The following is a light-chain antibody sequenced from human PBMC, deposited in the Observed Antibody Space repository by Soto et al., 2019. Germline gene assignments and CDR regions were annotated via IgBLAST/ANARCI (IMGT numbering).Light chain of an antibody. Sequence: QSVLTQPASVSGSPGQSITISCTGTSSDAGGYNYVSWYQQHPGKAPKLMIYDVSNRPSGVSNRFSGSKSGNTASLTISGLQAEDEADYYCSSYTSSSLVFGTGTKVTV. CDR3: SSYTSSSLV. V-gene: IGLV2-14*01. CDR1: SSDAGGYNY. J-gene: IGLJ1*01. CDR2: DVS.